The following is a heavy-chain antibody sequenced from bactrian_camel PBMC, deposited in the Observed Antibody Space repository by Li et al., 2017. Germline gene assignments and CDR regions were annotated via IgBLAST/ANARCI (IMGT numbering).Heavy chain of an antibody. J-gene: IGHJ6*01. CDR1: GAASRIEC. CDR3: AAKTYGGSWFALPLGY. D-gene: IGHD6*01. V-gene: IGHV3S54*01. CDR2: IHTATGKT. Sequence: HVQLVESGGDLAQPGGSLRLSCVAGGAASRIECMGWFRQIPGKEREVVASIHTATGKTYYADSVRGRATLSQDNARTTLYLQMSSLKTEDTAVYYCAAKTYGGSWFALPLGYWGQGTQVTVS.